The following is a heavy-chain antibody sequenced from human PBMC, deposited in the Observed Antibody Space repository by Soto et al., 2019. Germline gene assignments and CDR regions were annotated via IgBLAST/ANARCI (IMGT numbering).Heavy chain of an antibody. CDR3: ASDRDTVLLPAAVRRGFFDA. J-gene: IGHJ5*02. D-gene: IGHD2-2*01. CDR2: INTAYGHT. Sequence: QVQLVQSGAVAEKPGASVKLSCKASGFPFTTYAIHWVRQVPGQRLEWLGWINTAYGHTKYSQRFQGRVTISGDTSASTSYMELSSLTSEDTAVYYCASDRDTVLLPAAVRRGFFDAWGQGTQVTVSS. V-gene: IGHV1-3*04. CDR1: GFPFTTYA.